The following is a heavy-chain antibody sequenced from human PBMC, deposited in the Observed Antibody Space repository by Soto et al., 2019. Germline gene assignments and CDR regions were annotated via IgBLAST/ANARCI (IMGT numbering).Heavy chain of an antibody. CDR3: ARERRVVVVAADACDI. Sequence: QVQLVQSGAEVKKPGSSVKVSCKASVGTFSSYAISWVRQAPGQGLEWMGGIIPIFGTANYAQKFQGRVTITADECTSTAYMELSSLRSEDRAGYYGARERRVVVVAADACDIGGQGTMGTVSS. V-gene: IGHV1-69*01. D-gene: IGHD2-15*01. J-gene: IGHJ3*02. CDR2: IIPIFGTA. CDR1: VGTFSSYA.